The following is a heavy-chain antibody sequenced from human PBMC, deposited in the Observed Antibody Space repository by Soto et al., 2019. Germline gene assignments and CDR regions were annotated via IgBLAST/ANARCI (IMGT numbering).Heavy chain of an antibody. CDR1: GFTFSSYS. CDR2: ISSSSSYI. V-gene: IGHV3-21*01. CDR3: ARDLEGIAAAGRFDY. J-gene: IGHJ4*02. Sequence: GGSLRLSCAASGFTFSSYSMNWVRPATGKGLEWVSSISSSSSYIYYADSVKGRFTISRDNAKNSLYLQMNSLRAEDTAVYYCARDLEGIAAAGRFDYWGQGTLVTVSS. D-gene: IGHD6-13*01.